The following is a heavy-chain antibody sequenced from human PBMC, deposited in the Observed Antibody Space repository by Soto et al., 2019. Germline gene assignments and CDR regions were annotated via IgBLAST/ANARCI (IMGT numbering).Heavy chain of an antibody. CDR2: ISAYNGNT. V-gene: IGHV1-18*04. Sequence: GASVKVSCKASGYTFTSYGISWVRQAPGQGLEWMGWISAYNGNTNYAQKLQGRVTMTTDTSTSTAYMELRSLRSDDTAVYHCASADSSIAAREPEYGMDVWGQGTTVTVSS. CDR1: GYTFTSYG. D-gene: IGHD6-6*01. CDR3: ASADSSIAAREPEYGMDV. J-gene: IGHJ6*02.